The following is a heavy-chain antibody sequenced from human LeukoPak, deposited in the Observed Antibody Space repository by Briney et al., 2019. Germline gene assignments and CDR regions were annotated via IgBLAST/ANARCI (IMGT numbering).Heavy chain of an antibody. Sequence: GGPLRLTSAASGFTFSNYYMRWIRQAPGKGLEWVSYIRSSGTPIYYADSVKGRFTISRDNAKNSLYLQMNSLRAEDTAVYYCARTPLEHKREVATVLDYWGRGTVVSVSS. CDR1: GFTFSNYY. V-gene: IGHV3-11*01. J-gene: IGHJ4*02. CDR2: IRSSGTPI. D-gene: IGHD5-24*01. CDR3: ARTPLEHKREVATVLDY.